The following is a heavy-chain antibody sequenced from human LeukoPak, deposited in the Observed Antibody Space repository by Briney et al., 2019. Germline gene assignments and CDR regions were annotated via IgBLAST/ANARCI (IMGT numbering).Heavy chain of an antibody. CDR3: ASTEECGSWYDAFDI. CDR2: IYPGDSDT. D-gene: IGHD2-15*01. J-gene: IGHJ3*02. CDR1: GYSFTSYW. V-gene: IGHV5-51*01. Sequence: GESLKISCKGSGYSFTSYWISWVRQMPGKGLEWMGIIYPGDSDTRYSPSFQGHVTISADKSISTAYLQWSSLKASDTAMYYCASTEECGSWYDAFDIWGQGTMVTVSS.